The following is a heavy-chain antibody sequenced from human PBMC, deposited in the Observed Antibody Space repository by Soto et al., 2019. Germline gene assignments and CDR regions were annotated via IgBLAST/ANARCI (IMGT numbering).Heavy chain of an antibody. CDR1: GFTFSTYA. CDR3: AQGMAPLDY. J-gene: IGHJ4*02. D-gene: IGHD5-12*01. Sequence: VQLLESGGGLVQPGGSLRLSCAASGFTFSTYAMSWVRQAPGKGLEWVSAITSSGRTYYADSVKGRCTISRDKSKNTLYLQMSSLRAEDTAVYYCAQGMAPLDYWGQGTLVTVSS. CDR2: ITSSGRT. V-gene: IGHV3-23*01.